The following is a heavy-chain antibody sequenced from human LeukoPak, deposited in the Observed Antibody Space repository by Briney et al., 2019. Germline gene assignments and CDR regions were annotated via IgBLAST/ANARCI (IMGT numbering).Heavy chain of an antibody. V-gene: IGHV3-23*01. J-gene: IGHJ3*02. D-gene: IGHD2-2*01. Sequence: GGSLRLSCATSGFSFSSYAMTWVRQAPGKGLDWVSSSYSGSSTHYADSVMGRFTISRDNSKNTLYLQMNSLRPEDTAVYYCARRGYASFNAFDIWGQGTMVTVSS. CDR2: SYSGSST. CDR3: ARRGYASFNAFDI. CDR1: GFSFSSYA.